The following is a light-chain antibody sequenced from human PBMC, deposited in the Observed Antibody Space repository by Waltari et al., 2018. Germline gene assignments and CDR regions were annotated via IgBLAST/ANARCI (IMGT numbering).Light chain of an antibody. CDR1: QSVSSN. J-gene: IGKJ5*01. V-gene: IGKV3-15*01. Sequence: EIVMTQSPATLSVSPGERATLSCRASQSVSSNLAWYQQKPGQAPRLLIYGASPRAPGIPARFSGSGSGTEFTLTISSLQSEDFAVYYCQQYNNWPPSITFGQGTRLEIK. CDR2: GAS. CDR3: QQYNNWPPSIT.